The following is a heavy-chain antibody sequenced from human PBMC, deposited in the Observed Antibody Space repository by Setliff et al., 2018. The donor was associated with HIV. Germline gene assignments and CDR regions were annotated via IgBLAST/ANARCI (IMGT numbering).Heavy chain of an antibody. Sequence: SETLSLTCTVSGGSISSYYWSWIRQPPGKGLEWMGYMYYSGSTNYNPSLKSRVTISGDTSKNQFSLKLTSVTAADTAVYYCARHVSGSYHSPFQHWGQGALVIVSS. J-gene: IGHJ1*01. CDR3: ARHVSGSYHSPFQH. CDR2: MYYSGST. D-gene: IGHD1-26*01. V-gene: IGHV4-59*08. CDR1: GGSISSYY.